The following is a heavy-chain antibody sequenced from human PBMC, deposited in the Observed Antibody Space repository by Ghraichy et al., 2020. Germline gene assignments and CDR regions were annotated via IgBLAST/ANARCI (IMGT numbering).Heavy chain of an antibody. CDR3: ARRHSVYGMDV. J-gene: IGHJ6*02. D-gene: IGHD2-15*01. CDR2: IYYSGST. CDR1: GGSISSSSYY. Sequence: SETLSLTCTVSGGSISSSSYYWGWIRQPPGKGLEWIGSIYYSGSTYYNPSLKSRVTISVDTSKNQFSLKLSSVTAADTAVYYCARRHSVYGMDVWGQGTTVTVSS. V-gene: IGHV4-39*01.